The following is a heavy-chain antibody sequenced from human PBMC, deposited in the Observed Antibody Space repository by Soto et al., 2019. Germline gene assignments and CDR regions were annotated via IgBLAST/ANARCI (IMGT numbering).Heavy chain of an antibody. J-gene: IGHJ4*02. Sequence: QVQLVQSGAEVKRPGSSVKVSCESSGDTFNSYLISWVRQAPGQGLEWMGGVIPIIRVTHYAQKFKGRVTISAFSSTGTPYIQLTNLGSEDTAIYYCAKDSRGAQWADCWGQGTLVTVSS. CDR2: VIPIIRVT. CDR1: GDTFNSYL. V-gene: IGHV1-69*17. D-gene: IGHD1-26*01. CDR3: AKDSRGAQWADC.